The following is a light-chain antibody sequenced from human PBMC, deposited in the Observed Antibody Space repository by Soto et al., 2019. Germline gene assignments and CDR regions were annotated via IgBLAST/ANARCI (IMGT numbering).Light chain of an antibody. V-gene: IGKV3-20*01. CDR2: GAS. Sequence: EIVLTQSPGTLSLSPGERATLFCRASQSVSSSYLGWYQQKPGQAPRLLIYGASSRATGIPDRFSGGGSGTDFTLTVSRLEPEDFAVYYCQQYGTSPRTFGQGTRLEIK. J-gene: IGKJ5*01. CDR1: QSVSSSY. CDR3: QQYGTSPRT.